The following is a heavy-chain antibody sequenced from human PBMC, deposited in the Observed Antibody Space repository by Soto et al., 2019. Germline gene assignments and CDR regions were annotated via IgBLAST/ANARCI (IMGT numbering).Heavy chain of an antibody. D-gene: IGHD2-8*01. Sequence: GASVKVSCKASGYTFTDYYVHWVRQAPGQGLEWMGWINPNSGGTKTAQKFQGRVTVTRDTSISTAYMDLSRLRSGDTAVYYCARDVTRTQSCTNGVCYYHYYDMDVWGQGTMVTVS. V-gene: IGHV1-2*02. CDR3: ARDVTRTQSCTNGVCYYHYYDMDV. CDR2: INPNSGGT. J-gene: IGHJ6*02. CDR1: GYTFTDYY.